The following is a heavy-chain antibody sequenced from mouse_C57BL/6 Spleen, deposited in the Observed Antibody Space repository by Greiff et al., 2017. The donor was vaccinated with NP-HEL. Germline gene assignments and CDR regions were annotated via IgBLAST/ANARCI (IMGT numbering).Heavy chain of an antibody. CDR1: GYTFTDYY. Sequence: EVQLQQSGPELVKPGASVKISCKASGYTFTDYYMNWVKQSHGKSLEWIGDINPNNGGTSYNQKFKGKATLTVDKSSSTAYMELRSLTSGDSAVYYCARGGSGYVKDYWGQGTTLTVSS. V-gene: IGHV1-26*01. D-gene: IGHD3-2*02. CDR3: ARGGSGYVKDY. CDR2: INPNNGGT. J-gene: IGHJ2*01.